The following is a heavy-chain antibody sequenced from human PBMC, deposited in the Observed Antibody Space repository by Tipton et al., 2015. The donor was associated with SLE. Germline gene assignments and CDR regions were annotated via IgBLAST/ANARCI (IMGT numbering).Heavy chain of an antibody. J-gene: IGHJ6*03. CDR1: GVSIRTPTYY. CDR3: ARHPYDDWGYYMDV. V-gene: IGHV4-39*01. D-gene: IGHD3-22*01. Sequence: LRLSCTVSGVSIRTPTYYWGWIRQPPGKGLEWIGTISHSGNTYSHTSLESRVTISVDTSQNQFSMSLSSVTAADTAVYYCARHPYDDWGYYMDVWGKGTTVTVSS. CDR2: ISHSGNT.